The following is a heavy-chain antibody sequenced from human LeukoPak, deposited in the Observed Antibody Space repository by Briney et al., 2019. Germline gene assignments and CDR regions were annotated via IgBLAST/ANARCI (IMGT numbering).Heavy chain of an antibody. D-gene: IGHD6-13*01. CDR2: IKQDGSEK. V-gene: IGHV3-7*04. J-gene: IGHJ5*02. CDR3: ARVAAAVPDQ. CDR1: GFTFTTYW. Sequence: PGGSLRLSCAASGFTFTTYWMSWVRQAPGKGLKWVANIKQDGSEKYYMDSVKGRFTISRDNAKNSLYLQMSSLRAEDTAVYYCARVAAAVPDQWGQGTLVTVSS.